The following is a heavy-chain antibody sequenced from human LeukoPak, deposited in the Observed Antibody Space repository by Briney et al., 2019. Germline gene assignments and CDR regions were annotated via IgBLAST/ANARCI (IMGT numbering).Heavy chain of an antibody. D-gene: IGHD1-26*01. CDR1: RFTFSDYY. V-gene: IGHV3-11*04. J-gene: IGHJ4*02. CDR3: ARTGSYYGIDY. CDR2: ISGSGSTI. Sequence: GGSLRLSCAASRFTFSDYYMSWIRQGPGKGLEWVSYISGSGSTIYYADSVKGRFTFSRDNAENSLYLQMNSLRAEDTAAYYCARTGSYYGIDYWGQGTLVTVSS.